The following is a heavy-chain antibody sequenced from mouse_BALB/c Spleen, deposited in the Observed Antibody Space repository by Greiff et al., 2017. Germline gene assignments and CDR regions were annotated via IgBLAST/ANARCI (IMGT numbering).Heavy chain of an antibody. CDR3: ARSPSFTTAFDY. CDR2: ISSGSSTI. D-gene: IGHD1-2*01. CDR1: GFTFSSFG. Sequence: EVQRVESGGGLVQPGGSRKLSCAASGFTFSSFGMHWVRQAPEKGLEWVAYISSGSSTIYYADTVKGRFTISRDNPKNTLFLQMTSLRSEDTAMYYCARSPSFTTAFDYWGQGTTLTVSS. J-gene: IGHJ2*01. V-gene: IGHV5-17*02.